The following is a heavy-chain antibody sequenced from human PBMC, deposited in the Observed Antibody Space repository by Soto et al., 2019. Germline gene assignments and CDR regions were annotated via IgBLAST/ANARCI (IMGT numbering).Heavy chain of an antibody. Sequence: PSETLSLTCTVSGGSISSGGYYWSWIRQHPGKGLEWIGYIYYSGSTYYSPSLKSRVTISVDTSKNQFSLKLSSVTAADTAVYYCARERILEWLLPSPHFDYWGQGTLVTVSS. CDR1: GGSISSGGYY. CDR3: ARERILEWLLPSPHFDY. CDR2: IYYSGST. D-gene: IGHD3-3*01. V-gene: IGHV4-31*02. J-gene: IGHJ4*02.